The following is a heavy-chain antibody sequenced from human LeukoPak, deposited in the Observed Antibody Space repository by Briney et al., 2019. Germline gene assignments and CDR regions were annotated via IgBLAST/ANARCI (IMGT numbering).Heavy chain of an antibody. Sequence: GGSLRLSCAASGFTFSNAWMSWVRQAPGKGLEWVGRIKSKTDGGTTDYAAPVKGRFTISRDDSKNTLYLQMNSLKTEDTAVYYCTTRWELDQDAFDIWGQGTMVTVSS. CDR1: GFTFSNAW. CDR3: TTRWELDQDAFDI. V-gene: IGHV3-15*01. J-gene: IGHJ3*02. D-gene: IGHD1-26*01. CDR2: IKSKTDGGTT.